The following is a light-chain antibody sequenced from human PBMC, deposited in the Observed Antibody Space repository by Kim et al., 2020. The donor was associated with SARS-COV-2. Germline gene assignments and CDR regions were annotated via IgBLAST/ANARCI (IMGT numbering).Light chain of an antibody. J-gene: IGKJ2*01. CDR3: QQYGT. V-gene: IGKV1-5*03. Sequence: DIQMTQSPSTLSASVGDGVTITCRTSQSISNWLAWYQQKPGKAPKLLIYKTSSLESGVPSRFSGSGSGTEFTLTISSLQPDDFATYYCQQYGTFGQGTKLEIK. CDR2: KTS. CDR1: QSISNW.